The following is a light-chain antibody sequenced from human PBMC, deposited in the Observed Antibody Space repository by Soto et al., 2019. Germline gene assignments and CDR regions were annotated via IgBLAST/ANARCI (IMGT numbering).Light chain of an antibody. J-gene: IGLJ2*01. V-gene: IGLV2-8*01. CDR1: SSDVGGYNY. CDR3: SSYAGSNNFV. CDR2: EVS. Sequence: QSALTQPPSASGSPGQSVTISCTGTSSDVGGYNYVSWYQQHPGKAPKLMIYEVSKRPSGVPDRFSGSKSANTASLTVSGLQGEDEADYYCSSYAGSNNFVFGGGTKLTVL.